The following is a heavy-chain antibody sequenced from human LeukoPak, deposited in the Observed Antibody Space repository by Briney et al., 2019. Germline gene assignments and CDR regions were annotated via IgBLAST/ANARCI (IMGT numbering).Heavy chain of an antibody. CDR2: VSYSGTT. V-gene: IGHV4-39*01. D-gene: IGHD6-19*01. J-gene: IGHJ4*02. CDR3: ARYSGSYFDY. Sequence: SETLSLTCTVSGGSFSTSTYYWGWIRQPPGKGLECIGSVSYSGTTYYNPSLKSRVTISVDTSKNQFSLNLGSVTAADTAVYYCARYSGSYFDYWGQGALVTVSS. CDR1: GGSFSTSTYY.